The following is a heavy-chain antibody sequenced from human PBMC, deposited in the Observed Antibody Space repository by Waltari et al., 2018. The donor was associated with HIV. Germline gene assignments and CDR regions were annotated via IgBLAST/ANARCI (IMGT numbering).Heavy chain of an antibody. Sequence: QVQLQESGPGLVKPSETLSLTCTVSGGSISGYYWSWIRQPPGKGLEWLGSVSYSGSTDYNPSLKSRVTISVDTTQNQFSLKLTSLTAADAAVYYCARDLGRVTTDEYWYFDLWGRGTLVTVSS. CDR3: ARDLGRVTTDEYWYFDL. CDR2: VSYSGST. CDR1: GGSISGYY. J-gene: IGHJ2*01. D-gene: IGHD4-17*01. V-gene: IGHV4-59*01.